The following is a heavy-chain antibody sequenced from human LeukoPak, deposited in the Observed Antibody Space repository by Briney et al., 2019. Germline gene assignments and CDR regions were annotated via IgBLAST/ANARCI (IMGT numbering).Heavy chain of an antibody. J-gene: IGHJ4*02. D-gene: IGHD6-13*01. V-gene: IGHV3-33*08. Sequence: GGSLRLSCAASGFTFSSYGMHWVRQAPGKGLEWVAVIWYGGSNKYYADSVKGRFTISRDNSKNTLYLQMNSLRAEDTAVYYCARDSIAAAGVDYWGQGTLVTVSS. CDR3: ARDSIAAAGVDY. CDR2: IWYGGSNK. CDR1: GFTFSSYG.